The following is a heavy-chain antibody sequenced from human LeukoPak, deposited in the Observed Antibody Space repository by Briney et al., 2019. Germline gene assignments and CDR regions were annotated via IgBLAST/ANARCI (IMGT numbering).Heavy chain of an antibody. V-gene: IGHV6-1*01. J-gene: IGHJ4*02. CDR1: GDSVSKNIAA. Sequence: SQSLSLTCAISGDSVSKNIAAWNWIRQSPSRGLEWLRRTYYRSKWYSDYAPSVKSRISINPDTSKNQFSLHLRSVTPEDTAVYYCARDWGDGAGYDYWGQGTLVTVSS. CDR2: TYYRSKWYS. D-gene: IGHD3-16*01. CDR3: ARDWGDGAGYDY.